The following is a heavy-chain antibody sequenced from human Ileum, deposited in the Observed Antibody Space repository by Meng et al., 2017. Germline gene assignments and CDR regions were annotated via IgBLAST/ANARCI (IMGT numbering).Heavy chain of an antibody. CDR2: IYHSART. Sequence: GHDPGHPSVTWSLTCAVPGYIISTYNWLTWVRQSPEQGLEWLGEIYHSARTNYTPSLTSRVTMSVDKSKKQISLNLSSVTAAETAVYYCATSGDNSGFYLGYWGPGILVTVSS. J-gene: IGHJ4*02. CDR3: ATSGDNSGFYLGY. D-gene: IGHD3-22*01. V-gene: IGHV4-4*02. CDR1: GYIISTYNW.